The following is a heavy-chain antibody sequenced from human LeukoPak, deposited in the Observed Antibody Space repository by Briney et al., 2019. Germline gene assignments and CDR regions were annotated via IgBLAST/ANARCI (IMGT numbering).Heavy chain of an antibody. Sequence: GGSLRLSCAASGFTFSSYSMNWVRQAPGKGLEWISHISSSTSTTSYADSVKGRFTISGDNVKESLYLQMNSLRDEDTAIYYCARGGQLGGQGTLVTVSS. V-gene: IGHV3-48*02. D-gene: IGHD1-1*01. CDR1: GFTFSSYS. J-gene: IGHJ4*02. CDR3: ARGGQL. CDR2: ISSSTSTT.